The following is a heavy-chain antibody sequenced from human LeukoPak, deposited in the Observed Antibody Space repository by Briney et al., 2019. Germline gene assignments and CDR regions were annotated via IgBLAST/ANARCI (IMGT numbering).Heavy chain of an antibody. V-gene: IGHV4-34*01. D-gene: IGHD3-22*01. Sequence: PSETLSLTCAVYGGSFSGYYWSWIRQPPGKGLEWIGEINHSGSTNYNPSLKSRVTISVDTSKNQFSLKLSSVTAADTAVYYCARGESSGYYYFDYWGQGTLVTVSS. CDR1: GGSFSGYY. J-gene: IGHJ4*02. CDR3: ARGESSGYYYFDY. CDR2: INHSGST.